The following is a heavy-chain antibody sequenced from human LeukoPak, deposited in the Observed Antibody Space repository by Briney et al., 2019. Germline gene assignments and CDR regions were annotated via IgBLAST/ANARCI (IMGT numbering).Heavy chain of an antibody. V-gene: IGHV4-38-2*01. J-gene: IGHJ4*02. CDR3: ARVSGYSYGYGDY. CDR2: IYHSGST. CDR1: GHSISRGYY. D-gene: IGHD5-18*01. Sequence: SETLSLTCAVSGHSISRGYYWGWIRQPPGKGLEWIGSIYHSGSTYYNPSLKSRVTISVGTSKNQFSLKLSSVTAADTAVYYCARVSGYSYGYGDYWGQGTLVTVSS.